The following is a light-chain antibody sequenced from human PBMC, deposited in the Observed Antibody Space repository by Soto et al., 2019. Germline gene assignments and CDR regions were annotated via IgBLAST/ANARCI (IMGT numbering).Light chain of an antibody. CDR3: KQASQPPLT. V-gene: IGKV2-28*01. CDR1: QSLLHSNGYNY. Sequence: DIVMTQSPLSLPVTPGEPASISCRSSQSLLHSNGYNYLDWYLQKPGQSPQLLIYLGSNRASGAREGFGGSESGTDFTLKISRVEAEDMGFYYGKQASQPPLTLAQGTKLEIK. J-gene: IGKJ1*01. CDR2: LGS.